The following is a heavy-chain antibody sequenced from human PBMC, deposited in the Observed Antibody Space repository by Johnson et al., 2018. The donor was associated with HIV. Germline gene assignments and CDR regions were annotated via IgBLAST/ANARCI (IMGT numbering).Heavy chain of an antibody. CDR2: INGDGGST. V-gene: IGHV3-74*01. CDR3: ARGGITFGGVIAPGAFDI. D-gene: IGHD3-16*02. Sequence: VQLVESGGGLVQPGGSLRLSCGASGFTFSDHWMQWVRQAPGKGLVWVSRINGDGGSTYYANSVKGRFPIPGDNSKNTLYLQMGSLRAEDMAVYYCARGGITFGGVIAPGAFDIWGQGTMVTVSS. CDR1: GFTFSDHW. J-gene: IGHJ3*02.